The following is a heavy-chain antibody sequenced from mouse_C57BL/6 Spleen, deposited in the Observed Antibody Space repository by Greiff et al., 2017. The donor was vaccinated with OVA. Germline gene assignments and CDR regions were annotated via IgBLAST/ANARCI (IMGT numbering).Heavy chain of an antibody. Sequence: QVQLQQPGAELVMPGASVKLSCKASGYTFTSYWMHWVKQRPGQGLEWIGEIDPSDSYTNYNQKFKGKSTLTVDKSSSTAYMQLSRLTSEDSAVYCCARWDRDYFDYWGQGTTLTVSS. V-gene: IGHV1-69*01. CDR1: GYTFTSYW. D-gene: IGHD2-14*01. CDR2: IDPSDSYT. J-gene: IGHJ2*01. CDR3: ARWDRDYFDY.